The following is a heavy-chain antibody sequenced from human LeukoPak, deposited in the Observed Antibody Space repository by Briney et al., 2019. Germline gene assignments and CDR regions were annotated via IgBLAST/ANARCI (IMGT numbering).Heavy chain of an antibody. CDR1: GDSVSSNSAA. J-gene: IGHJ6*02. V-gene: IGHV6-1*01. CDR2: TYYRSKWYN. CDR3: ARDLPPRDPEVLPGVLLRDYYYGMDV. D-gene: IGHD2/OR15-2a*01. Sequence: SQTLSLTCAISGDSVSSNSAAWNWIRQSPSRGLEWLGRTYYRSKWYNDYAVSVKSRITINPDTSKNQFSLQLNSVTPEDTAVYYCARDLPPRDPEVLPGVLLRDYYYGMDVWGQGTTVTVSS.